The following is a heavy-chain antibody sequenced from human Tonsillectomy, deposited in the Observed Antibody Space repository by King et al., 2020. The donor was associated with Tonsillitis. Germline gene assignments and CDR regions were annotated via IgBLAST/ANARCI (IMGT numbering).Heavy chain of an antibody. CDR1: GFTFANYG. D-gene: IGHD3-22*01. CDR2: IAYDASYE. Sequence: VQLVESGGGVVQPGTSLRLSCAASGFTFANYGMHWVRQAPGKGLEWVALIAYDASYENYADSVKGRFTISRDNSKNTLYLEMNSLRVEDTAVYYCAKDGIGLSDWSFDRWGRGTLVPVSS. J-gene: IGHJ2*01. V-gene: IGHV3-30*18. CDR3: AKDGIGLSDWSFDR.